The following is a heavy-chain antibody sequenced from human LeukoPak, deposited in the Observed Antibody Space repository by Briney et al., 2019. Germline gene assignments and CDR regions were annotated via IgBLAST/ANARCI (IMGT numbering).Heavy chain of an antibody. D-gene: IGHD3-22*01. CDR3: ARGPYYYDSSGNGFFGF. CDR1: GFTFSSYW. V-gene: IGHV3-74*01. Sequence: SGGSLRLPCAASGFTFSSYWMHWVRQAPGQGLVWVSRISPDGSSTNYADSVKGRFTISRDNAKNTLYVQMNSLRAEDTAVYYCARGPYYYDSSGNGFFGFWGQGTLVTVSS. CDR2: ISPDGSST. J-gene: IGHJ4*02.